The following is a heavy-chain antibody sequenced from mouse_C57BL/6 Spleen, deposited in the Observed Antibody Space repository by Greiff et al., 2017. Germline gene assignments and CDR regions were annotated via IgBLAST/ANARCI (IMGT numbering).Heavy chain of an antibody. CDR3: ATPYGNYAMDY. CDR2: IWRGGST. D-gene: IGHD2-1*01. Sequence: VKVVESGPGLVQPSQSLSITCTVSGFSLTSYGVHWVRQSPGKGLEWLGVIWRGGSTDYNAAFMSRLSITKDNSKSQVFFKMNSLQADDTAIYYCATPYGNYAMDYWGQGTSVTVSS. CDR1: GFSLTSYG. J-gene: IGHJ4*01. V-gene: IGHV2-5*01.